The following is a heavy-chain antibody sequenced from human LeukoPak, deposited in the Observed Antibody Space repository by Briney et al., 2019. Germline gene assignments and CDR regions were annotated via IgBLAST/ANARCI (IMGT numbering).Heavy chain of an antibody. CDR3: ARGGYSGYGLDY. CDR1: GGSISSYY. Sequence: SETLSLTCTVSGGSISSYYWSWIRQPPGKGLEWIGYIYYSGSTNYNPSLKSRVTISVDTSKNQFSLKLSSVTAADTAVYYCARGGYSGYGLDYWGQGTLVTVSS. V-gene: IGHV4-59*01. CDR2: IYYSGST. J-gene: IGHJ4*02. D-gene: IGHD5-12*01.